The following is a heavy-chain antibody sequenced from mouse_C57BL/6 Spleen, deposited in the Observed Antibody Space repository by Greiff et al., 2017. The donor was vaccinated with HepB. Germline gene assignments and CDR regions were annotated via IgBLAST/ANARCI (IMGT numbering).Heavy chain of an antibody. CDR3: ARFYYGNENYFDY. CDR2: IDPSDSET. CDR1: GYTFTSYW. J-gene: IGHJ2*01. D-gene: IGHD2-1*01. Sequence: VQLQQPGAELVRPGSSVKLSCKASGYTFTSYWMHWVKQRPIQGLEWIGNIDPSDSETHYNQKFKDKATLTVDKSSSTAYMQLSSLTSEDSAVYYCARFYYGNENYFDYWGQGTTLTVSS. V-gene: IGHV1-52*01.